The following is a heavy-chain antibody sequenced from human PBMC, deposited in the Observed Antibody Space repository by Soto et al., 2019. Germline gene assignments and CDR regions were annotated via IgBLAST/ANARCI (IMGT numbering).Heavy chain of an antibody. CDR3: ARDRYSSSPAGDY. CDR2: ISSSSSYI. CDR1: GFTFSSYS. D-gene: IGHD6-13*01. J-gene: IGHJ4*02. V-gene: IGHV3-21*01. Sequence: GSLRLSCAASGFTFSSYSMNWVRQAPGKGLAWVSSISSSSSYIYYADSVKGRFTISRDNAKNSLYLQMNSLRAEDTAVYYCARDRYSSSPAGDYWGQGTLVTVSS.